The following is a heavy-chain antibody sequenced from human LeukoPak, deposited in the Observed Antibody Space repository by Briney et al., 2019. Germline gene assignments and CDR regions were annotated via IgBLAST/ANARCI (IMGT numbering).Heavy chain of an antibody. J-gene: IGHJ5*02. D-gene: IGHD3-10*01. Sequence: PSETLSLTCAVSDDSIRSSAYYWGWIRQPPGKGLEWIGSIYYSGSTNYNPSLKSRVTISVDTSNNHFSLKLSSVTAADTAVYFCARHILGGFDPWGQGTLVTVSS. CDR2: IYYSGST. V-gene: IGHV4-39*01. CDR1: DDSIRSSAYY. CDR3: ARHILGGFDP.